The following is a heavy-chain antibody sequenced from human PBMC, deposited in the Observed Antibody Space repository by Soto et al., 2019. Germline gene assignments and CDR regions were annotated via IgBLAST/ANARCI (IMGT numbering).Heavy chain of an antibody. D-gene: IGHD5-12*01. CDR1: GFTFSSYE. J-gene: IGHJ6*02. CDR3: ARETYDRSMDV. CDR2: ISSSGSTI. Sequence: GSLRLSCAAFGFTFSSYEMNWVRQAPGKGPEWVSYISSSGSTISYAVSVKGRFTISRDNAKTSLYLQMNSLRVEDAAVYFCARETYDRSMDVWGQGTTVTVSS. V-gene: IGHV3-48*03.